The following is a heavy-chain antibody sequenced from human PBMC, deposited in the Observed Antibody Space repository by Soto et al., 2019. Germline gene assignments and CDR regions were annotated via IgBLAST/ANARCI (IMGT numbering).Heavy chain of an antibody. CDR2: IYPGDSDT. J-gene: IGHJ5*02. CDR3: ARSKPTMVRGVTWFDP. D-gene: IGHD3-10*01. Sequence: RGESLKISCKGSGYSFTSYWIGWVRQMPGKGLEWMGIIYPGDSDTRYSPSFQGQVTISADKSISTAYLQWSSLKASDTAMYYCARSKPTMVRGVTWFDPWGQGTLVTVSS. V-gene: IGHV5-51*01. CDR1: GYSFTSYW.